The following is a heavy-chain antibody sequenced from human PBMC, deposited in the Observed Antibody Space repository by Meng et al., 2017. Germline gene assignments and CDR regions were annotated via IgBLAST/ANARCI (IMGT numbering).Heavy chain of an antibody. CDR1: GFTFSSYS. J-gene: IGHJ5*02. CDR3: ARVISGWSYNWFDP. D-gene: IGHD6-19*01. V-gene: IGHV3-21*01. CDR2: ISSSSSYI. Sequence: VHLGESGGAVVQPWRSLRLSCAASGFTFSSYSMNWVRQAPGKGLEWVSSISSSSSYIYYADSVKGRFTISRDNAKNSLYLQMNSLRAEDTAVYYCARVISGWSYNWFDPWGQGTLVTVSS.